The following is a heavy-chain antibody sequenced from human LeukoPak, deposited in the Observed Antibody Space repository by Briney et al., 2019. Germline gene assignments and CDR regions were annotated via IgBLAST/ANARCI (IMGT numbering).Heavy chain of an antibody. V-gene: IGHV3-33*06. Sequence: PGRSLRLSCAASGFTFSSYGMHWVRQAPGKGLEWVAVIWYDGSNKYYADSVKGRFTISRDNSKNTLYLQMNSLRAEDTAVYYCAKDSIAARPRLYYFDYWGQGTLVTVSS. CDR1: GFTFSSYG. D-gene: IGHD6-6*01. CDR2: IWYDGSNK. CDR3: AKDSIAARPRLYYFDY. J-gene: IGHJ4*02.